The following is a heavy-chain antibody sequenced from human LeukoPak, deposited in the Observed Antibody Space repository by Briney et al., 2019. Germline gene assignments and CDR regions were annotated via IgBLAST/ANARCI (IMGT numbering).Heavy chain of an antibody. CDR1: GFTVSSNY. V-gene: IGHV3-66*01. D-gene: IGHD2-2*01. Sequence: PGGSLRLSCAASGFTVSSNYMSWVRQAPGKGLEWVSVIYSGGSTYYADSVKGRFTISRDNSKNTLYLQMNSLRAEDTAVYYCARVRAPDESSNSDAFDIWGQGTMVTVSS. J-gene: IGHJ3*02. CDR2: IYSGGST. CDR3: ARVRAPDESSNSDAFDI.